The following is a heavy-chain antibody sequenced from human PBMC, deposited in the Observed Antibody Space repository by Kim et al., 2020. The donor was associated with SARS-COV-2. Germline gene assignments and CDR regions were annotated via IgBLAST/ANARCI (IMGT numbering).Heavy chain of an antibody. CDR1: GFTFSDYY. Sequence: GGSLRLSCAASGFTFSDYYISWIRQAPGKGLEWVSYISSSIDYTNYADSLKGRFTISRDNAKNSLYLQMNSLRADDTAVYYCARVSLGSSSWYYFDYWGQGSLVTVSS. V-gene: IGHV3-11*05. CDR2: ISSSIDYT. CDR3: ARVSLGSSSWYYFDY. J-gene: IGHJ4*02. D-gene: IGHD6-13*01.